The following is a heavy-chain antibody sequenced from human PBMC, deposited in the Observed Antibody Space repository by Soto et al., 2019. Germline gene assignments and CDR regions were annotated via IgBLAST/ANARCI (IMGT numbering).Heavy chain of an antibody. Sequence: EVQLVESGGGLVKPGGSLRLSCAASGFTFSSYSMNWVRQAPGKGLEWVSSISSSSSYIYYAVSVKGRFTISRDNAKNPRHLTMNSLTAQDTAVYYCARDRGGDLKAFDIWGQGTMVTVSS. CDR2: ISSSSSYI. D-gene: IGHD3-10*01. J-gene: IGHJ3*02. CDR3: ARDRGGDLKAFDI. CDR1: GFTFSSYS. V-gene: IGHV3-21*01.